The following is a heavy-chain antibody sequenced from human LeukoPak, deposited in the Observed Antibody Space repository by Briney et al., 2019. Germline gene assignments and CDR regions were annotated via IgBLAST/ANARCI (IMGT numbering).Heavy chain of an antibody. V-gene: IGHV4-39*07. CDR1: GGSISSSSNYY. CDR2: IYYSGST. CDR3: AAIFDSSGYYYEAFDI. J-gene: IGHJ3*02. D-gene: IGHD3-22*01. Sequence: LSETLSLTCSVSGGSISSSSNYYWGWIRQPPGKGLEWIGSIYYSGSTYYNTSLKSRVTISVDTSKNQFSLKLSSVTAADTAVYYCAAIFDSSGYYYEAFDIWGQGTMVTVSS.